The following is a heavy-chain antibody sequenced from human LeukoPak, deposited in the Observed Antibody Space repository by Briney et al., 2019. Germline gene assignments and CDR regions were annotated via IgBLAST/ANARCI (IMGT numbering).Heavy chain of an antibody. CDR3: AQGSYGDYGGQLQN. D-gene: IGHD4-23*01. CDR2: INGSMG. CDR1: GFTFSIFA. V-gene: IGHV3-23*01. J-gene: IGHJ1*01. Sequence: PGGSLRLSCAASGFTFSIFAMIWVRQAPGKGLAWVSAINGSMGHYSDSVKGRFSISRDNSKNTLYLQMDSLRAEDTALYYCAQGSYGDYGGQLQNWGQGTLVTVSS.